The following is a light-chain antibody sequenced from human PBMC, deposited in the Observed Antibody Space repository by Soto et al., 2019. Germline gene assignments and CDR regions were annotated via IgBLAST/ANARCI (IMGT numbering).Light chain of an antibody. CDR2: DAS. CDR3: QQYNSYSPIT. CDR1: QSISSW. V-gene: IGKV1-5*01. Sequence: DIQMTQSPSTLSASVGDRVTITCRASQSISSWLAWYQQKPGKAPKLLIYDASSLESGVPSRFSGSGSGTEFTHTISSLQPDDSATYYCQQYNSYSPITFGGGTKVDIK. J-gene: IGKJ4*01.